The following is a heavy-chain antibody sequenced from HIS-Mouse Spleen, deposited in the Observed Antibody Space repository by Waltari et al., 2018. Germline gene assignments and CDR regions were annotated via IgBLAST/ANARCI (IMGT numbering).Heavy chain of an antibody. D-gene: IGHD3-22*01. J-gene: IGHJ4*02. CDR3: ARSPPYYYDSSGYYFDY. CDR2: INHGGST. Sequence: QVQLQQWGAGLLKPSETLSLTCAVYGGSFSGYYWSWIRQPPGKGLEWIGEINHGGSTNYSPSLKGRGTISVDTSKNQFSLKLSSVTAADTAVYYCARSPPYYYDSSGYYFDYWGQGTLVTVSS. V-gene: IGHV4-34*01. CDR1: GGSFSGYY.